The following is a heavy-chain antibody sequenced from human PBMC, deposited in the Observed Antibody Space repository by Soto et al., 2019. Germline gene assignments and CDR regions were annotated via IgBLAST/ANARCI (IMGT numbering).Heavy chain of an antibody. V-gene: IGHV3-23*01. Sequence: LILSCAASGFTFSSYAMSWVRQAPGKGLEWVSAISGSGGSTYYADSVKGRFTISRDNSKNTLYLQMNSLRAEDTAVYYCAKASRVRVRGVIDYLDYWGQGTLVTVSS. J-gene: IGHJ4*02. CDR1: GFTFSSYA. CDR2: ISGSGGST. CDR3: AKASRVRVRGVIDYLDY. D-gene: IGHD3-10*01.